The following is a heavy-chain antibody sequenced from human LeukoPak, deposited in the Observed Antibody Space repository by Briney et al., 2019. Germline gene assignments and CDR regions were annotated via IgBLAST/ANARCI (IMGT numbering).Heavy chain of an antibody. V-gene: IGHV1-2*06. CDR1: GYTFIDYW. D-gene: IGHD3-3*01. J-gene: IGHJ4*02. CDR2: ININSGGI. CDR3: ARDRDGGVGTMDY. Sequence: ASVKVSCKTSGYTFIDYWIHWVRQAPGQGLEWMGRININSGGINYAQKFQGRVTMTRATSISTAYMELSRLRFDDTAVYYCARDRDGGVGTMDYWGQGTLVSVSS.